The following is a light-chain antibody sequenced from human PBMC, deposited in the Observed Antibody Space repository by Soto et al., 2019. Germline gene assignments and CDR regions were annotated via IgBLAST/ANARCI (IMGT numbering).Light chain of an antibody. V-gene: IGKV3-11*01. CDR2: DAA. CDR1: QSVSSY. J-gene: IGKJ5*01. Sequence: EIVLTQSPATLSLSPGERATLSCRASQSVSSYLAWYQQRPGQAPRLLIYDAAKRATGIPARISGSGSGTDFTLTISSLEPEDFAVYYCQQRSNWPPTFGQGTRLEIK. CDR3: QQRSNWPPT.